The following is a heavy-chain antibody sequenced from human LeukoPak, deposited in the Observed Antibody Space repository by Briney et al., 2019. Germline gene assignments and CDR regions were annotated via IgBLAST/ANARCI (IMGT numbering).Heavy chain of an antibody. CDR2: ISGSGGST. CDR3: AKDQGYESSGYFPLIYYYYGMDV. D-gene: IGHD3-22*01. J-gene: IGHJ6*02. V-gene: IGHV3-23*01. CDR1: GFTFSSYA. Sequence: GGSLRLSCAASGFTFSSYAMSWVRQAPGKGLEWVSAISGSGGSTYYADSVKGRFTISRDNSKNTLYLQMNSLRAEDTAVYYCAKDQGYESSGYFPLIYYYYGMDVWGQGTTVTVSS.